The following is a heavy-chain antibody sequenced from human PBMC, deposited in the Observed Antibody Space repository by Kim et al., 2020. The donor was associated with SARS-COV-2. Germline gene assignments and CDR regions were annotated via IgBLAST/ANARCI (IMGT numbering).Heavy chain of an antibody. J-gene: IGHJ6*02. CDR2: IWYDGSNK. CDR3: ARDGKPKPPTYYYYYGMDV. V-gene: IGHV3-33*01. CDR1: GFTFSSYG. D-gene: IGHD2-15*01. Sequence: GGSLRLSCAASGFTFSSYGMHWVRQAPGKGLEWVAVIWYDGSNKYYADSVKGRFTISRDNSKNTLYLQMNSLRAEDTAVYYCARDGKPKPPTYYYYYGMDVWGQGTTVTVSS.